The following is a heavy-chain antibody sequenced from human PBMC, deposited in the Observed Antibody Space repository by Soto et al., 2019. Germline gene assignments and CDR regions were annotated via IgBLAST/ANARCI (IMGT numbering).Heavy chain of an antibody. D-gene: IGHD3-10*01. CDR1: GFTFSSYG. J-gene: IGHJ4*02. CDR2: ISYDGGNK. V-gene: IGHV3-30*18. CDR3: AKFMDYYGSGSYQFDY. Sequence: GGSLRLSCAASGFTFSSYGMHWVRQAPGKGLEWVAVISYDGGNKYYADSVKGRFTISRDNSKNTLYLQMNSLRAEDTAVYYCAKFMDYYGSGSYQFDYWGQGTLVTVSS.